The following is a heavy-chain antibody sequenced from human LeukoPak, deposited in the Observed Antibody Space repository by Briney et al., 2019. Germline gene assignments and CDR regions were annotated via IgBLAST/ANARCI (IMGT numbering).Heavy chain of an antibody. Sequence: SETLSLTCTVSGGSISSGRYCWSWIRQPAGKGLEWIGHIHTSGSTNYNPSLKSRVTISVDTSKNQFSLKLSSVTAADTAVYYCARAPVLLWFGELPYYMDVWGKGTTVTVSS. CDR2: IHTSGST. D-gene: IGHD3-10*01. CDR1: GGSISSGRYC. J-gene: IGHJ6*03. V-gene: IGHV4-61*09. CDR3: ARAPVLLWFGELPYYMDV.